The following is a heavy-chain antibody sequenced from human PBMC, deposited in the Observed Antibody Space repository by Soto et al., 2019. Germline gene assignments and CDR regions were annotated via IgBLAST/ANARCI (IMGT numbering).Heavy chain of an antibody. CDR2: IYWDDDG. CDR1: GVSLSTQGVG. Sequence: QITLKESGPTLVKPTQTLTLTCSFSGVSLSTQGVGVGWIRQPPGKAPEWLAVIYWDDDGHYSPSLKSRLTTPKDPPKTQVALTMPTMAPLDTATYDWAHRLRVTAVRAFDYWGQGTLVTFSS. CDR3: AHRLRVTAVRAFDY. V-gene: IGHV2-5*02. J-gene: IGHJ4*02. D-gene: IGHD2-21*02.